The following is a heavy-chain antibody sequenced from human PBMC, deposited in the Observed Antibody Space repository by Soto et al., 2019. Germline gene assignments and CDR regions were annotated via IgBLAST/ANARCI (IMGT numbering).Heavy chain of an antibody. D-gene: IGHD2-2*01. CDR2: IYWDNDE. Sequence: QITLKESGPTLVKPTQTLTLTCTFSGFSLSTTAEGVGWIRQPPGKALEWLARIYWDNDERYSPSLKSRLTITKDTSKNQVVLTMTNVDPVYTATYYCAHGSCSSADCYPNPYLDYWGQGILVTVSS. CDR3: AHGSCSSADCYPNPYLDY. CDR1: GFSLSTTAEG. V-gene: IGHV2-5*02. J-gene: IGHJ4*02.